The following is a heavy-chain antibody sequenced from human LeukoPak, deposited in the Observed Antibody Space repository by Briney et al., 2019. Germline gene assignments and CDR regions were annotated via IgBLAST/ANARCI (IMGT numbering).Heavy chain of an antibody. CDR3: ASGTATRGANDAFDI. V-gene: IGHV4-39*07. CDR2: IYYSGST. J-gene: IGHJ3*02. D-gene: IGHD2-15*01. CDR1: GGSISSSSYY. Sequence: PSETLSLTCTVSGGSISSSSYYWGWIRQPPGKGLEWIGSIYYSGSTYYNPSLKSRVTISVDTSKNQFSLKLSSVTAADTAVYYCASGTATRGANDAFDIWGQGTMVTVSS.